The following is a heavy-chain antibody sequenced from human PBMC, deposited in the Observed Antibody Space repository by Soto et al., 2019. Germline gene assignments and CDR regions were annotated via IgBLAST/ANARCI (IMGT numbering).Heavy chain of an antibody. J-gene: IGHJ5*02. CDR1: GGAINSYY. Sequence: PSETLSLTCTVSGGAINSYYWTWIRQPAGKGLEWIGRIYSSGSTKYNPSLQSRVTMSLDTSKNQFSLRLTSVTAADTAVYYCARGKRFSDWFDPWGQGALVTVS. CDR2: IYSSGST. CDR3: ARGKRFSDWFDP. D-gene: IGHD3-3*01. V-gene: IGHV4-4*07.